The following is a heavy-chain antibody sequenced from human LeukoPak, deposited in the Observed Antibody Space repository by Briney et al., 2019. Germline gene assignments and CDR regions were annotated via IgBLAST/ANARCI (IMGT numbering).Heavy chain of an antibody. D-gene: IGHD6-19*01. CDR2: IYYSGST. Sequence: PSETLSLTCTVSGGSISSYYWSWIRQPPGKGLGGIGYIYYSGSTNYNPSLKSRVTISVDTSKNQFSLKLSSVTAADTAVYYRARSGIAVAGPDAFDIWGQGTMVTVSS. J-gene: IGHJ3*02. CDR3: ARSGIAVAGPDAFDI. CDR1: GGSISSYY. V-gene: IGHV4-59*01.